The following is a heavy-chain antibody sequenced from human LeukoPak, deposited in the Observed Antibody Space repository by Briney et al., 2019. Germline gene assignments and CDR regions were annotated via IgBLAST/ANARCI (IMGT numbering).Heavy chain of an antibody. J-gene: IGHJ4*02. CDR3: ARGPLRYYFDY. Sequence: SETLSLTCTVSGGSISSSSYYWGWIRQPPGKGLEWIGSIYYSGSTYYNPSLKSRVTISVDTSKNQFSLKVGSVTAADTAVYYCARGPLRYYFDYWARGPWSPSPQ. CDR2: IYYSGST. CDR1: GGSISSSSYY. V-gene: IGHV4-39*01. D-gene: IGHD5-24*01.